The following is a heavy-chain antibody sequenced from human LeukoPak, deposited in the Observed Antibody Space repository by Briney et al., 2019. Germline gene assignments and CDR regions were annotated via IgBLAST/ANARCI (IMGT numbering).Heavy chain of an antibody. Sequence: GGSLRLSCAVSGLTFSTFWMNWVRQAPGKGLEWVAWIKQEGREKYYVDSVKGRFTISRDNAEKSLYLQMNSLRGEDTAVYYCARGGLTIAEATTSWYLDYWGQGILVTVSS. CDR2: IKQEGREK. D-gene: IGHD1-26*01. CDR1: GLTFSTFW. CDR3: ARGGLTIAEATTSWYLDY. J-gene: IGHJ4*02. V-gene: IGHV3-7*02.